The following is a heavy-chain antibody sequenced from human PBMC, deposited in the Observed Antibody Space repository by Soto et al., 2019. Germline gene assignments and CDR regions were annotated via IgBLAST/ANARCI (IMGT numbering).Heavy chain of an antibody. D-gene: IGHD6-6*01. V-gene: IGHV3-7*05. CDR1: GFTFSSYW. CDR3: ARVMSSSPVEYHFDY. CDR2: IKQDGSEK. J-gene: IGHJ4*02. Sequence: GGSLRLSCAASGFTFSSYWMSWVRQAPGKGLEWVVNIKQDGSEKYYVDSVKGRFTISRDNAKNSLYLQMNSLRAEDTAVYYCARVMSSSPVEYHFDYWGQGTLVTVSS.